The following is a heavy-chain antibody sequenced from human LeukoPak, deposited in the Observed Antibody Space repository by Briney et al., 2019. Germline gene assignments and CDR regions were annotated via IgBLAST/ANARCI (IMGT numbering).Heavy chain of an antibody. V-gene: IGHV3-66*01. CDR2: IYAGGST. CDR3: AREVWENYDGSASYGMDV. CDR1: GLTVSDNY. J-gene: IGHJ6*02. Sequence: PGGSLRLSCAASGLTVSDNYMTWVRQAPGKGLEWVSVIYAGGSTFYADSVKGRFTISRDNAKNSLYLQMNSLRAEDTAVYYCAREVWENYDGSASYGMDVWGQGTTVTVSS. D-gene: IGHD3-22*01.